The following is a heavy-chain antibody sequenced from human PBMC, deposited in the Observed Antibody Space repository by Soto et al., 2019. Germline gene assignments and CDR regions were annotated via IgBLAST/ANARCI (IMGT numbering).Heavy chain of an antibody. V-gene: IGHV3-23*01. J-gene: IGHJ4*02. CDR2: ISRYGDFT. D-gene: IGHD3-22*01. Sequence: EVQLLESGGDLIQPGGSLRLSCAAAGFTFNIYAMTWVRQAPGKGLEWVSAISRYGDFTYYADSVEGRFTISRDNSKNTLYLQLHSLRAADTAVYYCAKDRYLDHASRGYLFENCGQRKRVTVSS. CDR3: AKDRYLDHASRGYLFEN. CDR1: GFTFNIYA.